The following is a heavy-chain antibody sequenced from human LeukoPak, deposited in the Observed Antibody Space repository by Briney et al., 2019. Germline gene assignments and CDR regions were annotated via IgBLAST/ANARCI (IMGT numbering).Heavy chain of an antibody. D-gene: IGHD6-13*01. CDR1: GFTFSRHA. CDR2: MSYDGSHE. V-gene: IGHV3-30*01. Sequence: GGSLRLSCAASGFTFSRHAMYWVRQPPGKGLEWVAVMSYDGSHEKYADAVRGRFTISRDNSKNTLFLQMDSLTTADTAVYFCAKDWAIAASGYYYYGMDFWGQGTTVIVSS. CDR3: AKDWAIAASGYYYYGMDF. J-gene: IGHJ6*02.